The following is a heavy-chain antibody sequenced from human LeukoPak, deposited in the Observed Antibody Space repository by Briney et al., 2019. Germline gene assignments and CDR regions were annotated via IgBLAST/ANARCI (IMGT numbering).Heavy chain of an antibody. CDR1: GFTFSSYW. CDR3: ARASLLWFGECHFDY. CDR2: IKQDGSEK. D-gene: IGHD3-10*01. Sequence: GGSLRLSCAASGFTFSSYWMSWVRQAPGKGLEWVANIKQDGSEKYYVDSVKGRFTISRDNAKNSLYLQMNSLRAEDTAVYYCARASLLWFGECHFDYWGRGTLVTVSS. J-gene: IGHJ4*02. V-gene: IGHV3-7*01.